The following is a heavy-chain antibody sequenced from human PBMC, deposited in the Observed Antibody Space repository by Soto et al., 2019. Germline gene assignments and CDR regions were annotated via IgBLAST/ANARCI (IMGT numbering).Heavy chain of an antibody. CDR2: VSSDGNNK. D-gene: IGHD2-2*01. Sequence: GGSLRLSCVASGFSFSNYGMHWVRQAPGKGLEWVAFVSSDGNNKYYAESVKGRFTISRDNAKNTLYLQVDRLTVDDTAVYYCAKDRVIQLLPIWPDPWGQGTLVTVSS. J-gene: IGHJ5*02. CDR1: GFSFSNYG. CDR3: AKDRVIQLLPIWPDP. V-gene: IGHV3-30*18.